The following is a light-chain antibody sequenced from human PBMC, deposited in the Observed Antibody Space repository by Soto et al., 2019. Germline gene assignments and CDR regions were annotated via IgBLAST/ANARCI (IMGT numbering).Light chain of an antibody. CDR1: QSISGY. Sequence: DIQMTQSPSSLSAFVGDRVTITCRASQSISGYLNWYQQKPGKAPKLLIFATSSLQSGVPSRFSGSGSGTEFTLTISRRQSEDFAIDYCQQSSSTLSTFGQGTRLEI. CDR2: ATS. CDR3: QQSSSTLST. V-gene: IGKV1-39*01. J-gene: IGKJ5*01.